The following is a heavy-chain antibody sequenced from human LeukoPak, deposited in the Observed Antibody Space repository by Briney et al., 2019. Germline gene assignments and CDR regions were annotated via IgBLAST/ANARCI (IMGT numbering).Heavy chain of an antibody. CDR2: ISSSGSTI. CDR3: ARDFYRGFDP. J-gene: IGHJ5*02. V-gene: IGHV3-48*03. Sequence: PGGSLRLSCAAYGFTFSSYEMNWVRQAPGKGLEWVSYISSSGSTIYYADSVKGRFTISRDNAKNSLYLQMNSLRAEDTAVYYCARDFYRGFDPWGQGTLVTVSS. D-gene: IGHD1-26*01. CDR1: GFTFSSYE.